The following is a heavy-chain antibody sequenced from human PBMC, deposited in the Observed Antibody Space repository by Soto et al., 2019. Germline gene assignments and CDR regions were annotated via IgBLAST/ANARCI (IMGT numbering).Heavy chain of an antibody. V-gene: IGHV1-8*01. CDR3: ARLKQDYAVS. J-gene: IGHJ4*02. D-gene: IGHD3-16*01. Sequence: ASVKVSCKASGYTFTSYDINWVRQASGQGLEWMGWMNPNSGNTAYAQKFQGRVTMTRNTSISTAYMELSSLRSEDTAVYYCARLKQDYAVSWGQGSLDAVSS. CDR1: GYTFTSYD. CDR2: MNPNSGNT.